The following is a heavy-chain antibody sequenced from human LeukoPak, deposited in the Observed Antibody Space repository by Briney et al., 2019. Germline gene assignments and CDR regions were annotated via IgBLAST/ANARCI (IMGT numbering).Heavy chain of an antibody. J-gene: IGHJ5*02. Sequence: SETLSLTCAVSGYSISSGDYWGWIRQPPGKGLEWIGSIYHSGSTHYNPSLKSRVTISVDTSKNPFSLKLSSVTAADTAVYYCARNTTEVVTSKWFDPWGQGTLVTVSS. CDR1: GYSISSGDY. CDR2: IYHSGST. V-gene: IGHV4-38-2*01. D-gene: IGHD2-21*02. CDR3: ARNTTEVVTSKWFDP.